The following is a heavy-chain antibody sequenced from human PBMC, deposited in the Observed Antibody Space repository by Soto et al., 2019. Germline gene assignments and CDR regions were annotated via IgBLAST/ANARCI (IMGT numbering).Heavy chain of an antibody. Sequence: QVQLVQSGAELKKPGASVKVSCKASGYTFSNYDMNWVRQATGQGPEWIGWVNPNNGDTGYEQKFQGRVTLTTDISTTTADMELTSLRSEDTAIYYCAKVARKGSAIGFDYWRQGTLMTVSS. V-gene: IGHV1-8*01. D-gene: IGHD3-10*01. J-gene: IGHJ4*02. CDR1: GYTFSNYD. CDR3: AKVARKGSAIGFDY. CDR2: VNPNNGDT.